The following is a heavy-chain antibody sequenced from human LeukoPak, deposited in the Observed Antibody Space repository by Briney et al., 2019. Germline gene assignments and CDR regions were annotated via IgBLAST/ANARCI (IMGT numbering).Heavy chain of an antibody. Sequence: SVKVSCKASGGTFSSYAISWVRHAPGQGLELMGRIIPILGIANYAQKFQGRVTITADKSTSTAYMELSSLRSEDTAVYYCARDVTAGSDAFDIWGQGTMVTVSS. D-gene: IGHD2-21*02. V-gene: IGHV1-69*04. CDR1: GGTFSSYA. J-gene: IGHJ3*02. CDR3: ARDVTAGSDAFDI. CDR2: IIPILGIA.